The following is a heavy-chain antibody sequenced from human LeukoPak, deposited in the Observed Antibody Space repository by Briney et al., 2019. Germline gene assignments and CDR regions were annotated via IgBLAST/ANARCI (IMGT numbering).Heavy chain of an antibody. V-gene: IGHV4-4*07. J-gene: IGHJ6*03. CDR2: IYTSGST. CDR1: GGSISSYY. CDR3: ARVYSSSRGSYYYYMDV. D-gene: IGHD6-13*01. Sequence: PSETLSLTCTGSGGSISSYYWSWIRQPAGKGLEWIGRIYTSGSTNYNPSLKSRVTISVDKSKNQFSLKLSSVTAADTAMYYCARVYSSSRGSYYYYMDVWGKGTTVTVS.